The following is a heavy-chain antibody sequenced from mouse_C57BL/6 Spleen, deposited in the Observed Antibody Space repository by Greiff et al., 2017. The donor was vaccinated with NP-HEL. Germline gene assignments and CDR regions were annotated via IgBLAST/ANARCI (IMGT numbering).Heavy chain of an antibody. J-gene: IGHJ4*01. D-gene: IGHD2-5*01. CDR1: GYTFTSYG. Sequence: LQESGAELARPGASVKLSCKASGYTFTSYGISWVKQRTGQGLEWIGEIYPRSGNTYYNEKFKGKATLTADKSSSTAYMELRSLTSEDSAVYFGARGGAYYSKGYAMDYWGQGTSVTVSS. V-gene: IGHV1-81*01. CDR2: IYPRSGNT. CDR3: ARGGAYYSKGYAMDY.